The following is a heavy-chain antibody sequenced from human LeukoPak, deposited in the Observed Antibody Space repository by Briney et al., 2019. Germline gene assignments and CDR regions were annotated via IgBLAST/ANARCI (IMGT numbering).Heavy chain of an antibody. Sequence: GGSLRLSCAASGFTFSSYWMSWVRQAPGKGLEWVANIQQGGSEKYYVDSVKGRFTISRDNAKNSLFLQMNSLRAEDTAVYYCARCHSGSSGDYWGQGTLVTVSS. CDR1: GFTFSSYW. D-gene: IGHD3-10*01. V-gene: IGHV3-7*05. J-gene: IGHJ4*02. CDR3: ARCHSGSSGDY. CDR2: IQQGGSEK.